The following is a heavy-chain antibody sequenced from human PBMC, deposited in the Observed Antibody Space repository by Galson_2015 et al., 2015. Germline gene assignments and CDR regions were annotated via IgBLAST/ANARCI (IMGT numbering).Heavy chain of an antibody. CDR3: ARVDGIAAAGTLDY. J-gene: IGHJ4*02. D-gene: IGHD6-13*01. Sequence: SVKVSCKASGGAFSSYTISWVRQAPGQGLEWMGRIIPILGIANYAQKFQGRVTITADKSTSTAYMELSSLRSEDTAVYYCARVDGIAAAGTLDYWGQGTLVTVSS. V-gene: IGHV1-69*02. CDR1: GGAFSSYT. CDR2: IIPILGIA.